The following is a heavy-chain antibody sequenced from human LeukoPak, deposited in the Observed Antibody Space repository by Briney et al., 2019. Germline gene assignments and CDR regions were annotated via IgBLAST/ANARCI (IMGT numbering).Heavy chain of an antibody. J-gene: IGHJ5*02. Sequence: GGSLRLSCAASGFIFRSYNMYWVRQAPGKGPEWVSSITSSSSYIFYADSVKGRFTVSRDDATNSVYLEMNSLRAEDTAVYYCARGGDKRLARNWFDPWGQGTVVTVSS. D-gene: IGHD3-16*01. V-gene: IGHV3-21*01. CDR2: ITSSSSYI. CDR1: GFIFRSYN. CDR3: ARGGDKRLARNWFDP.